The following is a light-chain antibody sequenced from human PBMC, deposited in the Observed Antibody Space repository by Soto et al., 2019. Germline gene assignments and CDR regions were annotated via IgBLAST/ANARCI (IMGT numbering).Light chain of an antibody. V-gene: IGKV1-5*03. CDR3: QHYDDYPLT. J-gene: IGKJ3*01. CDR2: KAS. CDR1: QSISTW. Sequence: DVRMTQSPSTLSASVGDRVTITCRASQSISTWLAWYQQKPGKAPKLLIYKASILQNGVPSRFSGSGSGTEFTLRISSLQPDDVATYYCQHYDDYPLTFGPGTTVDI.